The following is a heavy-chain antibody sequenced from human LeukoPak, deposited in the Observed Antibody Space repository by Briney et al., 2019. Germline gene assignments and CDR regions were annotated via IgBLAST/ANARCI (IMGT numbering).Heavy chain of an antibody. D-gene: IGHD6-13*01. CDR2: ISYTGRT. CDR1: GGSVSSGSYY. CDR3: ARGGSSSWYAPEYAFDI. J-gene: IGHJ3*02. Sequence: SETLSLTCTVSGGSVSSGSYYWSWTRQPPGKGLELIGYISYTGRTAYNPAFKSRATISVDTSKNQFSLNLNSANAADTAVYYCARGGSSSWYAPEYAFDIWGQGTMVTVSS. V-gene: IGHV4-61*01.